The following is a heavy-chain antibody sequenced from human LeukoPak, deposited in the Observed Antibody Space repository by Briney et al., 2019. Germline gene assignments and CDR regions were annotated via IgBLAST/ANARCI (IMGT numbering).Heavy chain of an antibody. D-gene: IGHD6-13*01. CDR2: ISYDGSNK. Sequence: GGSLRLSCAASGFTFSSYAMHWVRQAPGKGLEWGAVISYDGSNKYYADSVKGRFTISRDNSKNTLYLQMNSLRGEDTAVYYGARDNVAAAGFGFDYWGQGTLVTVSS. CDR3: ARDNVAAAGFGFDY. V-gene: IGHV3-30*14. CDR1: GFTFSSYA. J-gene: IGHJ4*02.